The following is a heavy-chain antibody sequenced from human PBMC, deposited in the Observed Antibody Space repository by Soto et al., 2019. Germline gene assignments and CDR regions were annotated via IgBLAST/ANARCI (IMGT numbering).Heavy chain of an antibody. V-gene: IGHV3-23*01. CDR1: GFTFSSYA. D-gene: IGHD4-17*01. CDR2: ISGSGGST. J-gene: IGHJ4*02. CDR3: AKLRIRPNYGDFYYFDY. Sequence: EVQLLESGGGLVQPGGSLRLSCAASGFTFSSYAMSWVRQAPGKGLEWVSAISGSGGSTYYADSVKGRFTISRDNSKNTLYLQMNSLRAEDTAVCYCAKLRIRPNYGDFYYFDYWGQGTLVTVSS.